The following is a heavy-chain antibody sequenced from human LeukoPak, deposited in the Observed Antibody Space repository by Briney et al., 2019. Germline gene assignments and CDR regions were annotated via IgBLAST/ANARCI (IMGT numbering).Heavy chain of an antibody. D-gene: IGHD1-26*01. CDR1: GFTFGSYS. J-gene: IGHJ3*02. Sequence: PGGSLRLSCAASGFTFGSYSMNWVRQAPGRGLEWVSSISSSGSYIYYADSVKGRFTISRDSAKNSLYLQMNSLRAEDTAVYYCAKDMSSGSYRAFDIWGQGTMVTVSS. CDR3: AKDMSSGSYRAFDI. CDR2: ISSSGSYI. V-gene: IGHV3-21*01.